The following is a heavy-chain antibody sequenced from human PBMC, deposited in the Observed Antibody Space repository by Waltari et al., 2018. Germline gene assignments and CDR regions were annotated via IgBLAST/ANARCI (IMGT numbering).Heavy chain of an antibody. CDR3: ASPYSTQLPS. V-gene: IGHV5-51*03. J-gene: IGHJ5*02. D-gene: IGHD6-13*01. CDR1: GYSFTSYW. CDR2: IYPGDSDT. Sequence: EVQLVQSGAEVKKPGESLKISCRGSGYSFTSYWIAWVRQMPGKGLEWMGIIYPGDSDTRYSPSCQGQVTFSPDRSISTGYLQWSSLKASDTAMYYCASPYSTQLPSWGQGTLVTVSS.